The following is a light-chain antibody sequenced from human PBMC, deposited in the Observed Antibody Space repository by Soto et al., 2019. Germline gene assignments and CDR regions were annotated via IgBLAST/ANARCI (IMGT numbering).Light chain of an antibody. CDR2: AAS. CDR3: LQNYNYPWT. Sequence: AIQMTQSPSSLSASVGDRVTITCRASQGIRNDLGWYQQKPGKAPKLLIYAASSLQSGVPSRFSGSGSGTDFTLNISSLQPEDFGTYYCLQNYNYPWTFGQGTQVEIK. J-gene: IGKJ1*01. CDR1: QGIRND. V-gene: IGKV1-6*01.